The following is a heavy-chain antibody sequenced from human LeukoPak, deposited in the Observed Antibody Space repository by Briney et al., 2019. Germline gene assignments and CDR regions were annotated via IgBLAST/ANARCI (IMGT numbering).Heavy chain of an antibody. J-gene: IGHJ3*02. CDR2: ISSSGST. CDR1: GGSISPYY. V-gene: IGHV4-4*07. CDR3: ARWPTTQGIFDI. Sequence: SETLSLTCTVSGGSISPYYWIWIRQPAGKGLEWIGRISSSGSTNYNPSLKSRVTLSVDTSKNQFSLKLNSVTAADTAVYYCARWPTTQGIFDIWGQGTMVTVSS. D-gene: IGHD1-1*01.